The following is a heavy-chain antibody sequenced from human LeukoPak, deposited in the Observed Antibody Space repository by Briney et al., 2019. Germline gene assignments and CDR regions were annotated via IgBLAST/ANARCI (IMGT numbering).Heavy chain of an antibody. D-gene: IGHD2-8*01. CDR1: GVSISSGDYY. CDR3: AQGICTNGVCYLDY. J-gene: IGHJ4*02. Sequence: PSETLSLTCTVSGVSISSGDYYWSWIRQPPGKGLEWIGYIYYSGSTYYNPSLKSRVTISVDTSKNQFSLKLSSVTAADTAVYYCAQGICTNGVCYLDYWGQGTLVTVSS. V-gene: IGHV4-30-4*01. CDR2: IYYSGST.